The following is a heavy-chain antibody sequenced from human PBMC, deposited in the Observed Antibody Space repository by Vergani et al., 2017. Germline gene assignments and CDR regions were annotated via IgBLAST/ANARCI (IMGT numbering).Heavy chain of an antibody. Sequence: QLQLQESGPGLVKPSETLSLTCTVSGGSISSSSYYWGWIRQPPGKGLEWIGSIYYSGSTYSNPSLKSRVTISVDTSKNQFSLKLSSVTAADTAVYYCSRGRGYDFWSGYVLDYWGQGTLVTVSS. J-gene: IGHJ4*02. CDR1: GGSISSSSYY. CDR3: SRGRGYDFWSGYVLDY. D-gene: IGHD3-3*01. V-gene: IGHV4-39*07. CDR2: IYYSGST.